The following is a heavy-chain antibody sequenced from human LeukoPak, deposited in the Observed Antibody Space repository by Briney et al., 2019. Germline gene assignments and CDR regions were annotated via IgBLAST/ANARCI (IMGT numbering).Heavy chain of an antibody. J-gene: IGHJ5*02. V-gene: IGHV1-2*02. CDR2: INPNSGGT. D-gene: IGHD4-17*01. Sequence: ASVKVPCKASGYTFTGYYMHWVRQAPGQGLEWMGWINPNSGGTNYAQKFQGRVTMTRDTSISTAYMELSSLRSEDTAVYYCARADYGDYGHNNWFDPWGQGTLVTVSS. CDR1: GYTFTGYY. CDR3: ARADYGDYGHNNWFDP.